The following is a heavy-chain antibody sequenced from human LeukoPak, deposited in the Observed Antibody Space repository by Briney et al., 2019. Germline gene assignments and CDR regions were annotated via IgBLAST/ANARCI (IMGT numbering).Heavy chain of an antibody. Sequence: GASVKVSCEASGYTFTSYYMHWVRQAPGQGLEWMGIINPSGGSTSYAQKFQGRVTMTRDTSTSTVYMELSSLRSEDTAVYYCARGGGLRFLEWLKYSLDYWGQGTLVTVSS. V-gene: IGHV1-46*01. CDR1: GYTFTSYY. J-gene: IGHJ4*02. CDR3: ARGGGLRFLEWLKYSLDY. D-gene: IGHD3-3*01. CDR2: INPSGGST.